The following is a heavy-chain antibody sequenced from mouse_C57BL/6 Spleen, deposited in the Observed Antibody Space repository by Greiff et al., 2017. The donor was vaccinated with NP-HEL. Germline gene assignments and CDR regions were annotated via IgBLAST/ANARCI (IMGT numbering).Heavy chain of an antibody. Sequence: EVKLMESEGGLVQPGSSMKLSCTASGFTFSDYYMAWVRQVPEKGLEWVANINYDGSSTYYLDSLKSRFIISRDNAKNILYLQMSSLKSEDTATYYCAREGYGSSGFAYWGQGTLVTVSA. D-gene: IGHD1-1*01. CDR1: GFTFSDYY. V-gene: IGHV5-16*01. CDR3: AREGYGSSGFAY. J-gene: IGHJ3*01. CDR2: INYDGSST.